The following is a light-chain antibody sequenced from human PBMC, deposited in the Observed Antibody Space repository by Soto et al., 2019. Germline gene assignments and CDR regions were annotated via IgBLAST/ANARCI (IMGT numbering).Light chain of an antibody. V-gene: IGLV2-23*01. CDR2: NDN. CDR3: CSYAGSISSVV. Sequence: QSVLTQPASVSGSPGQSITISCTGASSYIGSYFLVSWYQHHPGTAPKVIIYNDNHRPSGVSNRFSGSKSGNTASLTVSGLQAEDEAHYCCCSYAGSISSVVFGGGTKLTVL. J-gene: IGLJ2*01. CDR1: SSYIGSYFL.